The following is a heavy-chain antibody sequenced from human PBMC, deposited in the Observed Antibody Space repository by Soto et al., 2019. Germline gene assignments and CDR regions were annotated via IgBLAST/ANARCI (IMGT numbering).Heavy chain of an antibody. CDR1: GYTFTSYG. CDR3: ARVEEEGYSGYPPGFY. Sequence: ASVKVSCKASGYTFTSYGISWVRQAPGQGLEWMGWISAYNGNTNYAQKLQGRVTMTTDTSTSTAYMELRSLRSDDTAVYYCARVEEEGYSGYPPGFYWGQGTLVTVSS. J-gene: IGHJ4*02. D-gene: IGHD3-22*01. CDR2: ISAYNGNT. V-gene: IGHV1-18*01.